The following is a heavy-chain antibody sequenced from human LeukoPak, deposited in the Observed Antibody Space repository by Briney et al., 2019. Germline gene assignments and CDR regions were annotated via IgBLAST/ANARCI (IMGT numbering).Heavy chain of an antibody. J-gene: IGHJ4*02. D-gene: IGHD3-16*02. Sequence: ASVKVSCKASGYTFTSYAMNWVRQAPGQGLEWMGWINTNTGNPTYAQGFTGRFVFSLDTSVSTAYLQISSLKAEDTAVYYCASMITFGGVIVNPLVGWGQGTLVTVSS. CDR2: INTNTGNP. V-gene: IGHV7-4-1*02. CDR3: ASMITFGGVIVNPLVG. CDR1: GYTFTSYA.